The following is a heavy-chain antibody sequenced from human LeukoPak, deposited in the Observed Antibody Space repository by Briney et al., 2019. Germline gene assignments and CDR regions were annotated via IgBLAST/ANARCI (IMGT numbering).Heavy chain of an antibody. D-gene: IGHD3-3*01. J-gene: IGHJ4*02. CDR1: GFTFSSHW. CDR2: IKSKTDGGTT. CDR3: TTDTTIFGVGY. V-gene: IGHV3-15*01. Sequence: GGSLRLSCAASGFTFSSHWMHWVRQPPGKGLKWVGGIKSKTDGGTTDYAAPVKGRFTISRDDSKNTLYLQMNSLKTEDTAVYYCTTDTTIFGVGYWGQGTLVTVSS.